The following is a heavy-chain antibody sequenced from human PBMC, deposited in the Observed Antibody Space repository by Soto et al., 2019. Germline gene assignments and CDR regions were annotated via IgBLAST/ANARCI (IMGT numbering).Heavy chain of an antibody. V-gene: IGHV3-48*01. CDR2: ISSSSSTI. D-gene: IGHD5-12*01. CDR1: GFTFSSYS. CDR3: ARERLPSSYYYYGMDV. J-gene: IGHJ6*02. Sequence: GGSLRLSCAASGFTFSSYSMNWVRQAPGKGLEWVSYISSSSSTIYYADSVKGRFTISRDNAKNSLYLQMNSLRAEDTAVYYSARERLPSSYYYYGMDVWGQGTTVTVSS.